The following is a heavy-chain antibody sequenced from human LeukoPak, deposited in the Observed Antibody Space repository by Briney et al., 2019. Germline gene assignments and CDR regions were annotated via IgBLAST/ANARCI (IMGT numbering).Heavy chain of an antibody. D-gene: IGHD3-22*01. J-gene: IGHJ4*02. CDR3: ARNLYYYDSSGSWDY. V-gene: IGHV1-69*06. Sequence: GASVKVSCKASGGTFSSYAISWVRQAPGQGLEWMGGIIPIFGTANYAQKFQGRVTITADKSTSTAYMELSSLRSEDTAVYYCARNLYYYDSSGSWDYWGQGTLVTVSS. CDR1: GGTFSSYA. CDR2: IIPIFGTA.